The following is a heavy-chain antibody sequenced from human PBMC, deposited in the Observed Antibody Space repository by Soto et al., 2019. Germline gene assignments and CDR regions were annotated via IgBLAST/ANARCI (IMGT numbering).Heavy chain of an antibody. CDR1: GFTFSSYG. J-gene: IGHJ4*02. D-gene: IGHD3-3*01. Sequence: QVQLVESGGGVVQPGRSLRLSCAASGFTFSSYGMHWVRQAPGKGLEWVAVISYDGSNKYYADSVKGRFTIFRDNSKNTLYLQMNSLRAEDTAVYYCAKDTVTSFGFDYWGQGTLVTVSS. CDR2: ISYDGSNK. CDR3: AKDTVTSFGFDY. V-gene: IGHV3-30*18.